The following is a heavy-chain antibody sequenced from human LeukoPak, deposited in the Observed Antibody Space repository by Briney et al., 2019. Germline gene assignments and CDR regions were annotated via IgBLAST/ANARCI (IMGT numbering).Heavy chain of an antibody. Sequence: GASVKVSCKTSGYTFTIYDINWVRQATGQGLEWMGWMNPNSGNTGYAQKFQGRVTMARNTSTSTVYMELSSLGSKDTAVYYCARGTFTKLGGYYYYMDVWGKGTTVTVSS. CDR1: GYTFTIYD. V-gene: IGHV1-8*01. D-gene: IGHD2-8*01. CDR3: ARGTFTKLGGYYYYMDV. CDR2: MNPNSGNT. J-gene: IGHJ6*03.